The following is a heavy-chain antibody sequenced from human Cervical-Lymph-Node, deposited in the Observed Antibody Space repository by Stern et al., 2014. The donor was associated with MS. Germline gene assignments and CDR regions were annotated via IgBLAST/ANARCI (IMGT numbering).Heavy chain of an antibody. CDR2: VDPGDSDT. J-gene: IGHJ5*02. D-gene: IGHD6-13*01. CDR1: GYSFTSYW. Sequence: EVQLVESGAEVKKPGESLKISCTGSGYSFTSYWIAWVRHMPGKGLECMGIVDPGDSDTRYSPSFQGQVSISADKSTSTAYLQWSSLKASDTAMYYCARTRYSSSWYTFDPWGQGTLVTVSS. V-gene: IGHV5-51*03. CDR3: ARTRYSSSWYTFDP.